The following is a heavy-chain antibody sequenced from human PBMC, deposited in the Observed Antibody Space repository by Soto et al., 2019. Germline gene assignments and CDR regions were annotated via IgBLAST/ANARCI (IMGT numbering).Heavy chain of an antibody. CDR3: ARYKAAPSPITIFGVVRPPYYYYGMDV. CDR2: IIPIFGTA. Sequence: GASGKVSCKASGGTFSSYAISWVRQAPGQGLEWMGGIIPIFGTANYAQKFQGRVTITADKSTSTAYMELSSLRSEDTAVYYCARYKAAPSPITIFGVVRPPYYYYGMDVWGQGTTVTVSS. V-gene: IGHV1-69*06. J-gene: IGHJ6*02. D-gene: IGHD3-3*01. CDR1: GGTFSSYA.